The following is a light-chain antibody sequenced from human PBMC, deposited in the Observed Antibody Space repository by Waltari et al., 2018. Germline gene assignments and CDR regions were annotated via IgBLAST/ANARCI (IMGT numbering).Light chain of an antibody. Sequence: QSVLTQPPSVSGAPGQRVSLSCTGSSSNIGAGYDVHWYQQIPGTAPKLLIYGSNTRPSGVPDRFSGSKSGPSASLPITGLQAEDDGDYYCQSYDSSRTVVFGGGTKLTVL. CDR3: QSYDSSRTVV. J-gene: IGLJ2*01. CDR1: SSNIGAGYD. V-gene: IGLV1-40*01. CDR2: GSN.